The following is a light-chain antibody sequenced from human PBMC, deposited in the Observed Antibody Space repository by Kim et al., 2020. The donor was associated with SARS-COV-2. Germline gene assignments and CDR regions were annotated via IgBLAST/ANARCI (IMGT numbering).Light chain of an antibody. J-gene: IGLJ2*01. CDR2: GKN. CDR3: NSRDNSGDHVV. Sequence: SSELTQDPAVSVALGQTVRITCQGDSLKTYYATWYQQKPGQAPIVVIYGKNNRPSGIPDRFSGSSSGNTASLTDTGAQAVDEADYYCNSRDNSGDHVVFGGGTQLTVL. V-gene: IGLV3-19*01. CDR1: SLKTYY.